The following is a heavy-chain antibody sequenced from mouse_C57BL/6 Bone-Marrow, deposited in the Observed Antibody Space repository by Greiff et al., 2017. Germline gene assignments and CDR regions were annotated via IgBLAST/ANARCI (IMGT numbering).Heavy chain of an antibody. J-gene: IGHJ4*01. V-gene: IGHV1-63*01. CDR3: ARFDGYYLRLDY. D-gene: IGHD2-3*01. Sequence: QVHVKQSGAELVRPGTSVKMSCKASGYTFTNYWIGWAKQRPGHGLEWIGDIYPGGGYTNYNEKFKGKATLTADKSSSTAYMQFSSLTSEDSAIYYCARFDGYYLRLDYCGQGTSVTVSS. CDR1: GYTFTNYW. CDR2: IYPGGGYT.